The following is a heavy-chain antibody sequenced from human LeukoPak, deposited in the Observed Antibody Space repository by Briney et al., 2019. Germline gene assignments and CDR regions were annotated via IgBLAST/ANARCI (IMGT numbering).Heavy chain of an antibody. J-gene: IGHJ4*02. CDR1: GFTFSSSA. Sequence: GGSLRLSCAASGFTFSSSAMSWVRQAPGKGLEWVSSISDSSTYIYYADSVKGRFTTSRDNAKNSLFLQMNSLRAEDTAVYYCARKGSSGYGYWGQGILVTVSS. CDR3: ARKGSSGYGY. CDR2: ISDSSTYI. V-gene: IGHV3-21*01. D-gene: IGHD3-22*01.